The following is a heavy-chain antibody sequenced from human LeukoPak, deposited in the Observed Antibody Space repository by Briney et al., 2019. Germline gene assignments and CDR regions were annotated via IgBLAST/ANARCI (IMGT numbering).Heavy chain of an antibody. CDR3: ARVNSLKRRRDGYFDY. CDR2: INPSGGST. V-gene: IGHV1-46*01. CDR1: GYTFTSYY. J-gene: IGHJ4*02. Sequence: GASVKVSCKASGYTFTSYYMHWVRQAPGQGLEWMGIINPSGGSTSYAQKFQGRLTITADESTSTAYMELSSLRSEDTAVYYCARVNSLKRRRDGYFDYWGQGTLVTVSS. D-gene: IGHD5-24*01.